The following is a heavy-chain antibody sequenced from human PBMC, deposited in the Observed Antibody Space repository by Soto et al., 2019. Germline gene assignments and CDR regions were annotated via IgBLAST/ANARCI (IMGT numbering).Heavy chain of an antibody. CDR3: AKDRDSSGLIFDY. CDR1: GFTFSSYA. D-gene: IGHD6-19*01. Sequence: WGSLRLSCAASGFTFSSYAMSCVRQAPWKGLEWVSSISGSGGSTYYADSVKGRFTISRDNSKNTLYLQMNSLGAEDTAVYYCAKDRDSSGLIFDYWGQGTLVTVSS. CDR2: ISGSGGST. J-gene: IGHJ4*02. V-gene: IGHV3-23*01.